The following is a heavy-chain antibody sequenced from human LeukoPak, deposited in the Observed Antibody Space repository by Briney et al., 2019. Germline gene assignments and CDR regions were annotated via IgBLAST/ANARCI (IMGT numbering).Heavy chain of an antibody. CDR1: GFTFSSYS. CDR2: ISSSSSYI. CDR3: AREIEGWSYYYFDY. V-gene: IGHV3-21*01. D-gene: IGHD3-10*01. J-gene: IGHJ4*02. Sequence: GGSLRLSCAASGFTFSSYSMNWVRQAPGKGLEWVSSISSSSSYIYYADSVKGRFTISRDNAKNSLYLQMNSLRAEDTAVYYCAREIEGWSYYYFDYWGQGTLVTVSS.